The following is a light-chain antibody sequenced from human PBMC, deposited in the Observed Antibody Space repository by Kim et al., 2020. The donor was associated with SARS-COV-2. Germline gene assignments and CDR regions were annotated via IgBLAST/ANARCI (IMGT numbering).Light chain of an antibody. Sequence: QSALTQPRSVSGSPGQSVTISCTGTSSDVGGYNYVSWYQQHPGNAPKLMIYDVSERPSGVPDRFSGSKSGNAASLTIAGLQAEDEADYYCCSYAGSPPYVFGTGTKVTVL. V-gene: IGLV2-11*01. J-gene: IGLJ1*01. CDR3: CSYAGSPPYV. CDR2: DVS. CDR1: SSDVGGYNY.